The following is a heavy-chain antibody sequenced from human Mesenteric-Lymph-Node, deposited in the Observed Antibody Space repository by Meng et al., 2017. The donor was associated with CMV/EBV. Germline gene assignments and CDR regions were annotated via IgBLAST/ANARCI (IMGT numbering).Heavy chain of an antibody. J-gene: IGHJ4*02. D-gene: IGHD3-10*01. CDR1: GFSFSIYG. CDR3: ARNYISGSIDY. V-gene: IGHV3-30*03. CDR2: ITYDGSPQ. Sequence: GGSLRLSCAASGFSFSIYGMHWVRQAPGKGLDWVAFITYDGSPQYYADSLKGRFTISRDNSKNTLYLQMNSLRAEDTALYYCARNYISGSIDYWGQGTLVTVFS.